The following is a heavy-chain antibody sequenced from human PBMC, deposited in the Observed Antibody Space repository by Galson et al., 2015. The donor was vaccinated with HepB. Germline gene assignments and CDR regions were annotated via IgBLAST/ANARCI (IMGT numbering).Heavy chain of an antibody. Sequence: SVKVSCKASGGTFSSYAISWVRQAPGQGLEWMGGIIPIFGTANYAQKFQGRVTITADESTSTAYMELSSLRSEDTAVYYCARLNSYADYYGSGSYSASGWFDPWGQGTLVTVSS. D-gene: IGHD3-10*01. CDR3: ARLNSYADYYGSGSYSASGWFDP. CDR2: IIPIFGTA. J-gene: IGHJ5*02. V-gene: IGHV1-69*13. CDR1: GGTFSSYA.